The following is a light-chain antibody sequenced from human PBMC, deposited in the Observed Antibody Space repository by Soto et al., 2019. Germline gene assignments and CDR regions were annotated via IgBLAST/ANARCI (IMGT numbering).Light chain of an antibody. CDR3: QQRSSWPPIT. CDR1: QSVSIN. V-gene: IGKV3-11*01. J-gene: IGKJ4*01. Sequence: ETVLTQSPATLSLSPGERTTLSCSSSQSVSINLAWYQQKPGQAPRLLIYDASNRPTGIPARFTGSGSGTDFNLTISSLEPEDSAVYYCQQRSSWPPITFGGGTKVDIK. CDR2: DAS.